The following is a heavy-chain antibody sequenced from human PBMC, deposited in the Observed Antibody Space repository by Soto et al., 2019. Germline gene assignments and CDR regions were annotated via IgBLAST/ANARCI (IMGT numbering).Heavy chain of an antibody. J-gene: IGHJ4*02. D-gene: IGHD6-13*01. CDR1: GYTFTSYG. V-gene: IGHV1-18*01. CDR3: ARDSGYSSRV. CDR2: ISAYNGNT. Sequence: QVQLVQSXXXXXXXXASVKVSCKASGYTFTSYGISWVRQAPGQGLEWMGWISAYNGNTNYAQKLQGRVTMTTDTSTSTAYMELRSLRSDDTAVYYCARDSGYSSRVWGQGTLVTVSS.